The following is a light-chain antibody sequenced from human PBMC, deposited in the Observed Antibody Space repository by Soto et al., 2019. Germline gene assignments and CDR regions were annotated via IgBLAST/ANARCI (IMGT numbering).Light chain of an antibody. J-gene: IGKJ5*01. CDR1: QSVSRN. CDR2: GAS. Sequence: EIPMTQSPATLSVSPCERATLSCRASQSVSRNLAWYQQKPGQAPRLLIYGASTRATGVPARFSGSGSGTEFTLTISSLQSEDSAVYYCQQRHMWPITFGQGTRLEIK. CDR3: QQRHMWPIT. V-gene: IGKV3-15*01.